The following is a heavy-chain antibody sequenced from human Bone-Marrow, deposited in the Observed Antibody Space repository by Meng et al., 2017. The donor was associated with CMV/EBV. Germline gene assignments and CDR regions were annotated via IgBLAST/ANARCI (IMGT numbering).Heavy chain of an antibody. CDR1: GDSISTYW. CDR3: ARESSSSRAFDI. V-gene: IGHV4-59*01. CDR2: IHHSGTT. J-gene: IGHJ3*02. Sequence: SETLSLTCTVSGDSISTYWWSWIRQSPGKGLEWIGYIHHSGTTNHNPSLRSRVIMSVDTSNNQFSLKLTSVTAADTAVYYCARESSSSRAFDIWGQGTMVTVSS.